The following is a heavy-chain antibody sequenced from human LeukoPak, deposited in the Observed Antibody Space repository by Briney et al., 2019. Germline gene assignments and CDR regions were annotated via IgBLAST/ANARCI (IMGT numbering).Heavy chain of an antibody. J-gene: IGHJ4*02. D-gene: IGHD6-13*01. CDR2: INPNSGGT. V-gene: IGHV1-2*02. CDR1: GYTFSGYF. CDR3: ARGQLHSSSWYDY. Sequence: ASVEVSCKASGYTFSGYFMHWVRQAPGQGLEWMGWINPNSGGTDYAQKFQGRVTMTRDTSINTAYMELSRLRSDDTAVYYCARGQLHSSSWYDYWGQGTLVTVSS.